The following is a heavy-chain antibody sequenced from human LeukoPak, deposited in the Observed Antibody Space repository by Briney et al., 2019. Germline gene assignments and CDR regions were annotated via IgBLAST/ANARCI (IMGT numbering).Heavy chain of an antibody. CDR2: IKPDGSEE. V-gene: IGHV3-7*03. J-gene: IGHJ4*02. CDR1: GFTFSSSW. D-gene: IGHD5-18*01. CDR3: ARGAFPTAMVTPYFDY. Sequence: PGGSLRLSCAASGFTFSSSWMSWVRQAPEKGLEWVANIKPDGSEEHSVDSVKGRFTISRDNAKNSLYLQMNSLRAEDTAVYYCARGAFPTAMVTPYFDYWGQGALVTVSS.